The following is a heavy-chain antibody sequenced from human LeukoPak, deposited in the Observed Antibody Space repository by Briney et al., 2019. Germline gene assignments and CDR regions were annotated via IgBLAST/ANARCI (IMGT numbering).Heavy chain of an antibody. CDR3: ASRYFDWLLGLWFDP. J-gene: IGHJ5*02. D-gene: IGHD3-9*01. Sequence: SETLSLTCSVSDDSITMYYWTWIRQPPGKGLEWIGYVDHTGSTNFNPSLNGRVSISRDTTKNLFSLRLRSVTAADTAVYYCASRYFDWLLGLWFDPWGQGTLVTVSS. CDR1: DDSITMYY. V-gene: IGHV4-59*12. CDR2: VDHTGST.